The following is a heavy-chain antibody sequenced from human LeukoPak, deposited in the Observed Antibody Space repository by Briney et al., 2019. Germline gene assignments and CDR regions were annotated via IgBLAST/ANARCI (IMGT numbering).Heavy chain of an antibody. CDR2: ISLSSTTI. V-gene: IGHV3-48*01. CDR1: RFTFSSYG. CDR3: AREASYSSSWATFDF. Sequence: GGSLRLSCAASRFTFSSYGMHWVRQAPGKGLEWVSFISLSSTTIYYADSVKGRFTISRDNAKNSLYLQMNSLRAEDTAVYYCAREASYSSSWATFDFWGQGILVTVSS. J-gene: IGHJ4*02. D-gene: IGHD6-13*01.